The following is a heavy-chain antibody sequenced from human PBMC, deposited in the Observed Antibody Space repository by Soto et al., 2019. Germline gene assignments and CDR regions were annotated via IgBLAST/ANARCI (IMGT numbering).Heavy chain of an antibody. Sequence: SETLSLTCTVSCGSISSYYWSWIRQPPGKGLEWIGCIYYSGSTNYNPSLKSRVTISVDTPKNQFSLNLRSVTAADTAVYYCARGRWLQLIYFDYWGQGTLVTVSS. J-gene: IGHJ4*02. V-gene: IGHV4-59*01. CDR2: IYYSGST. CDR3: ARGRWLQLIYFDY. CDR1: CGSISSYY. D-gene: IGHD5-12*01.